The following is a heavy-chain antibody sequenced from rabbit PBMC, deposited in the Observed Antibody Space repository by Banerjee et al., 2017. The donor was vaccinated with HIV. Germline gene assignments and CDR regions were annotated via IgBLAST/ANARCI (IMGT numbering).Heavy chain of an antibody. CDR2: IDPIFNNT. V-gene: IGHV1S47*01. J-gene: IGHJ4*01. D-gene: IGHD2-1*01. CDR1: GFDFSSYG. CDR3: ARGVTMTMVTFNL. Sequence: QEQLGESGGGLVQPGGSLKLSCTVSGFDFSSYGVSWVRQAPGKGLEWIGYIDPIFNNTYYASWVNGRFTISSHNAQNTLYLQLNSLTAADTATYFCARGVTMTMVTFNLWGPGTLVTVS.